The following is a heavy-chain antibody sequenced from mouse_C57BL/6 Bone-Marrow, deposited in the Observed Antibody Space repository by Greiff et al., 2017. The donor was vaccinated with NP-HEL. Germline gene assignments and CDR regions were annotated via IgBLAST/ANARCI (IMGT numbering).Heavy chain of an antibody. Sequence: VKLQESGAELVRPGTSVKVSCKASGYAFTNYLIEWVKQRPGQGLEWIGVINPGSGGTNYNEKFKGKATLTADKSSSTAYMQLSSLTSEDSAVYCCAREGGLLSPFAYWGQGTLVTVSA. CDR2: INPGSGGT. CDR3: AREGGLLSPFAY. D-gene: IGHD2-1*01. V-gene: IGHV1-54*01. J-gene: IGHJ3*01. CDR1: GYAFTNYL.